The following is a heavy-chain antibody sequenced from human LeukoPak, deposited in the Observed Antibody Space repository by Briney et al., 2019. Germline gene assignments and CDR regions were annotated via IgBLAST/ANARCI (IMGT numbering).Heavy chain of an antibody. CDR3: ARASYDSSGYYLGAGARADY. D-gene: IGHD3-22*01. J-gene: IGHJ4*02. Sequence: PGGSLRLSCAASEFTFSSHSMNWVRQAPGKGLEWVSYISSSSSTIYYAGSVKGRFTISRDNAKNSLYLQMNSLRAEDTAVYCCARASYDSSGYYLGAGARADYWGQGTLVTVSS. V-gene: IGHV3-48*01. CDR2: ISSSSSTI. CDR1: EFTFSSHS.